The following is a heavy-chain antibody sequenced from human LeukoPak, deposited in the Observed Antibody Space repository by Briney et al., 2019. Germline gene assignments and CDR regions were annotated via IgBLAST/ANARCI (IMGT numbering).Heavy chain of an antibody. V-gene: IGHV3-30*02. J-gene: IGHJ4*02. D-gene: IGHD6-19*01. CDR3: AKEEQWLVHNFDY. CDR1: GFTFSSYG. CDR2: IRYDGSNK. Sequence: GGSLRLSCAASGFTFSSYGMHWVRQAPGEGLEWVAFIRYDGSNKYYADSVKGRFTISRDNSKNTLYLQMNSLRAEDTAVYYCAKEEQWLVHNFDYWGQGTLVTVSS.